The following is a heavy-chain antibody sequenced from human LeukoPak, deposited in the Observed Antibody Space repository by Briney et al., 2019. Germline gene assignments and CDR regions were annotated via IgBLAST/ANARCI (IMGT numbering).Heavy chain of an antibody. D-gene: IGHD3-22*01. CDR1: GGTFSSYA. CDR2: IIPILGIA. Sequence: SVKVSFKASGGTFSSYAISWVRQAPGQGLEWMGRIIPILGIANYAQKFQGRVTITADKSTSTAYMELSSLRSEDTAVYYCARVPYYYDSSGYSGYFDYWGQGTLVTVSS. V-gene: IGHV1-69*04. CDR3: ARVPYYYDSSGYSGYFDY. J-gene: IGHJ4*02.